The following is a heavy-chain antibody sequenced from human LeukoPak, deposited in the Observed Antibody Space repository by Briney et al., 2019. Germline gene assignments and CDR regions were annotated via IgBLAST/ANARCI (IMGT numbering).Heavy chain of an antibody. CDR3: AKGAYYYDSSGYFNFDY. CDR2: ISWNSGSI. CDR1: GFTFTNFA. J-gene: IGHJ4*02. D-gene: IGHD3-22*01. Sequence: QAGGSLRVSCAASGFTFTNFAMHWVRQAPGKGLEWVSGISWNSGSIGYADSVKGRFTISRDNAKNSLYLQMNSLRAEDTALYYCAKGAYYYDSSGYFNFDYWGQGTLVTVSS. V-gene: IGHV3-9*01.